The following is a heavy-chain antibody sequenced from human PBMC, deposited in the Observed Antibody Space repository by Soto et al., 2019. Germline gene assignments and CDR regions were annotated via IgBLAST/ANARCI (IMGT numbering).Heavy chain of an antibody. CDR1: GGSITSGDYY. CDR3: ARVVVQRPFYNWFDP. CDR2: IYYSGST. J-gene: IGHJ5*02. D-gene: IGHD2-21*01. V-gene: IGHV4-30-4*01. Sequence: PSETLSLTCIVSGGSITSGDYYWSWIRQPPGKGLEWIAHIYYSGSTYYNPSLKSRVTISVDKSKNQFSLKLNSVTAADTAVYYCARVVVQRPFYNWFDPWGQGTLVTVSS.